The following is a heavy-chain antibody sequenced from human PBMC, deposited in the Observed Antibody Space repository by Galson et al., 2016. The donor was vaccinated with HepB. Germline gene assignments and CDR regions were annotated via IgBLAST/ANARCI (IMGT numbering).Heavy chain of an antibody. CDR2: IYSGGKT. CDR1: GFIVSDNY. D-gene: IGHD2-15*01. J-gene: IGHJ4*02. CDR3: ARSHVSTGGTRYFDY. Sequence: SLRLSCAGSGFIVSDNYMSWVRQAPGKGLEWVSVIYSGGKTYFADSVKGRFSISRDNAKNTPFLHMNSLRAEDTAVYYCARSHVSTGGTRYFDYWGQGALVTVSS. V-gene: IGHV3-53*01.